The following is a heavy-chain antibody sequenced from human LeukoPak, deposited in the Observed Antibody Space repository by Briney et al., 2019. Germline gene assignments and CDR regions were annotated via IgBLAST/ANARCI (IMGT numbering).Heavy chain of an antibody. J-gene: IGHJ5*02. CDR2: IYYSGST. CDR1: GGSISSGDYY. D-gene: IGHD3-10*01. Sequence: PSETPSLTCTVSGGSISSGDYYWSWIRQPPGKGLEWIGYIYYSGSTYYNPSLKSRVTISVDTSKNQFSLKLSSVTAADTAVYYCARLWFGEYRWFDPWGQGTLVTVSS. V-gene: IGHV4-30-4*01. CDR3: ARLWFGEYRWFDP.